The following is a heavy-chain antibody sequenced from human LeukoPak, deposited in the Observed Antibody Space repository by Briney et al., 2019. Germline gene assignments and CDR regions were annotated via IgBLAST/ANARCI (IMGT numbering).Heavy chain of an antibody. D-gene: IGHD4-17*01. CDR2: IRRSDNTV. V-gene: IGHV3-48*01. J-gene: IGHJ5*02. CDR1: GFTFSRYH. Sequence: GGSLRLSCAASGFTFSRYHMHWVRQAPGKGLEWVSYIRRSDNTVYYADSVKGRFTISRDNAKNSLYLQMNSLRAEDTAVYYCAREGFMGDYDWFDPWGQGTLVTVSS. CDR3: AREGFMGDYDWFDP.